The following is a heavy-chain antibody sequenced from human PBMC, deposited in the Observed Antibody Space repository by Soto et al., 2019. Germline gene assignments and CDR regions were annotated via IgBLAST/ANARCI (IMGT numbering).Heavy chain of an antibody. Sequence: EVQLVESGGGLVQPGGSLRLSGAASGFTFGSFSLNWARQAPGKGLEWVSYISSSSSTIYYADSVKGRFTISRDNAKNSLYLQMNSLRDEDTAVYYCARESAALNWFDPWGQGTLVTVSS. D-gene: IGHD2-2*01. V-gene: IGHV3-48*02. CDR3: ARESAALNWFDP. CDR2: ISSSSSTI. J-gene: IGHJ5*02. CDR1: GFTFGSFS.